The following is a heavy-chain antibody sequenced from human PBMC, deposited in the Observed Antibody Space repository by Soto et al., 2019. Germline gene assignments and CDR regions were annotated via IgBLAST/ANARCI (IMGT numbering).Heavy chain of an antibody. D-gene: IGHD2-2*01. J-gene: IGHJ4*02. CDR2: ITSSGSNT. V-gene: IGHV3-11*01. CDR1: GFTFSGYN. CDR3: ARSGTISFAHHFDH. Sequence: QVQLVESGGGLVKPGGSLRLSCAASGFTFSGYNMSWIRQAPGKGLEWVSYITSSGSNTFDAESVKGRFTISRDNTMNLLYLQMNSLSAEDTAVYYCARSGTISFAHHFDHWGQGTLVTVSS.